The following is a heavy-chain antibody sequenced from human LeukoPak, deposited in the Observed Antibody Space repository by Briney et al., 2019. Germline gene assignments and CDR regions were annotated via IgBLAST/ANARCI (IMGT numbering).Heavy chain of an antibody. CDR2: IKQDGSEK. CDR1: GFTITNYA. D-gene: IGHD3-16*01. J-gene: IGHJ1*01. CDR3: ASHSYGYNH. Sequence: GGSLRLSCAASGFTITNYAMTWVRQAPGKGLEWVANIKQDGSEKNYVDSVKGRFTIFRDNARNSLYLQMNSLRAEDTAVYYCASHSYGYNHWGQGTLVIVSS. V-gene: IGHV3-7*01.